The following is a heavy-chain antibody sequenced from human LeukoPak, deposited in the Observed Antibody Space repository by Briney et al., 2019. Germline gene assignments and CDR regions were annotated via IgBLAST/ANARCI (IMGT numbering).Heavy chain of an antibody. V-gene: IGHV3-30*03. CDR3: ARDRYSSGWYYYYMDV. CDR2: ISYDGSNK. J-gene: IGHJ6*03. Sequence: GGSLRLSCAASGFTFSSYGMHWVRQAPGKGLEWVAVISYDGSNKYYADSVKGRFTISRDNSKNTLYLQMGSLRAEDMAVYYCARDRYSSGWYYYYMDVWGKGTTVTISS. D-gene: IGHD6-19*01. CDR1: GFTFSSYG.